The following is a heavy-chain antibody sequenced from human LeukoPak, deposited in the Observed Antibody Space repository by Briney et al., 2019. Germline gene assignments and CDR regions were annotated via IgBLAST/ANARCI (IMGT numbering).Heavy chain of an antibody. J-gene: IGHJ4*02. CDR3: ARAWGNYYDSSGYSD. V-gene: IGHV4-59*08. CDR2: IYYSGST. D-gene: IGHD3-22*01. Sequence: SETLSLTCTVSGGSISSYYWSWIRQPPGKGLEWIGYIYYSGSTNYNPFLKSRVTISVDTSKNQFSLKLSSVTAADTAVYYCARAWGNYYDSSGYSDWGQGTLVTVSS. CDR1: GGSISSYY.